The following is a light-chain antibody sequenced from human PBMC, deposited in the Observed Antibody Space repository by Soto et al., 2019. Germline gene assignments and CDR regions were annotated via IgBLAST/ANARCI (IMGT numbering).Light chain of an antibody. CDR2: GAS. J-gene: IGKJ1*01. CDR1: QSVSSN. CDR3: QQYNDWPRT. Sequence: EIVMTQSPATVSVSPGERVTLSCRASQSVSSNLAWYQQKPGQAPRLLIYGASTRATDIPVRFSGSGSGTEFTLTISRLQSEDFAVYYCQQYNDWPRTFGQGTKVEIK. V-gene: IGKV3-15*01.